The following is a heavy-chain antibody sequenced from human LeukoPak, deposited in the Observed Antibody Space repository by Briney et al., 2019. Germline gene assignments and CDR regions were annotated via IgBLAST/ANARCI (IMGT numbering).Heavy chain of an antibody. V-gene: IGHV3-30*02. Sequence: GGSLRLSCAASGFTFSSYGMHWVRQAPGKGLEWVAFIRYDGSNKYYADSVKGRFTISRDNSKNTLYLQMNSLRPEDTALYYCAKDISKASGAFDLWGQGTMLTVSS. CDR1: GFTFSSYG. J-gene: IGHJ3*01. CDR3: AKDISKASGAFDL. CDR2: IRYDGSNK.